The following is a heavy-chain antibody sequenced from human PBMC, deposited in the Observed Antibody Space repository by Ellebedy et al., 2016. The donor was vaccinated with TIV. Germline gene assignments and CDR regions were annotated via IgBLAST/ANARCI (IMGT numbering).Heavy chain of an antibody. CDR3: ARTYYDFWSGSFFPGRGFDP. CDR1: GGSISSYY. CDR2: IYYSGST. J-gene: IGHJ5*02. Sequence: MPSETLSLTCTVSGGSISSYYWSWIRQPPGKGLEWIGYIYYSGSTNYNPSLKSRVTISLDTSKNQFSLKLRSVTAADTAVYYCARTYYDFWSGSFFPGRGFDPWGQGTLVTVSS. D-gene: IGHD3-3*01. V-gene: IGHV4-59*01.